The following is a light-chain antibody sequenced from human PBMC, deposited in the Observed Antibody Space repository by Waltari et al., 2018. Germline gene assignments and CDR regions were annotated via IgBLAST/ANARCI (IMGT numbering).Light chain of an antibody. V-gene: IGLV3-19*01. CDR1: SLRSYI. CDR2: DKN. CDR3: HSRDASGVAGS. Sequence: SSELTQDPAVSVAMGQTVRITCQGDSLRSYIASWYQQRPGQAPILVIYDKNNRPSGVPDRFSGSSSHNTGSLTITGAQAEDEASYYCHSRDASGVAGSFGGGTKLTVL. J-gene: IGLJ2*01.